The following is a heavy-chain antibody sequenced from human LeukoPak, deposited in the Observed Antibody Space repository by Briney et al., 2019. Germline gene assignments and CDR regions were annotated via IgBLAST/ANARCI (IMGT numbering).Heavy chain of an antibody. CDR2: INHSGST. D-gene: IGHD3-3*01. J-gene: IGHJ4*02. CDR1: GGSFSGYY. V-gene: IGHV4-34*01. Sequence: SETLSLTCAVYGGSFSGYYWSWIRQPPGKGLEWIGEINHSGSTNYNPSLKSRVTISVDTSKNQSSLKLSSVTAADTAVYYCARERRDYDFWSGYTRYFDYWGQGTLVTVSS. CDR3: ARERRDYDFWSGYTRYFDY.